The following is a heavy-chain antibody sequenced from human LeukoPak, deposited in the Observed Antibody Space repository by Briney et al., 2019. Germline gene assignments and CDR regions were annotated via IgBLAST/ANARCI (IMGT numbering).Heavy chain of an antibody. CDR1: GYNFDRYG. CDR2: ISTYNGNT. Sequence: ASVKVSCKGSGYNFDRYGVNWVRQAPGQGLEWVGWISTYNGNTFYAQKFEGRVSMTTDTSTSTAYMELRSLRSDDTAVYYCARDLGYKDAFDIWGQGTMITVSS. V-gene: IGHV1-18*04. D-gene: IGHD1-1*01. CDR3: ARDLGYKDAFDI. J-gene: IGHJ3*02.